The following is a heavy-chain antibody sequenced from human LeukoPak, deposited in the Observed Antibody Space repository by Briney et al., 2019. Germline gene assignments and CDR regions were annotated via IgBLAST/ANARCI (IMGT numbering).Heavy chain of an antibody. Sequence: ASVKVSCKASGYTFTGYYMHWVRQAPGQGLEWMGWINPNSDGTNYAQKFQGRVTMTRDTSISTAYMELSRLRSDDTAVYYCARDQRMRAFDIWGQGTMVTVSS. V-gene: IGHV1-2*02. CDR1: GYTFTGYY. CDR3: ARDQRMRAFDI. CDR2: INPNSDGT. D-gene: IGHD2/OR15-2a*01. J-gene: IGHJ3*02.